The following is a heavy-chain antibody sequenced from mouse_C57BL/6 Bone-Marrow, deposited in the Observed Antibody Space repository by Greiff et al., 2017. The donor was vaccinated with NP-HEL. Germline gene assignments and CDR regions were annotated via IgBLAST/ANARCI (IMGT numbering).Heavy chain of an antibody. V-gene: IGHV1-74*01. CDR2: IYPSDGDT. D-gene: IGHD2-10*01. CDR3: AIPYY. J-gene: IGHJ3*01. CDR1: GYTFTSYG. Sequence: QVQLQQPGAELVRPGASVKVSCKASGYTFTSYGMHWVKQRPGQGLEWIGRIYPSDGDTNYNEKFKGKATLTVDKSSSTAYMQLSSLTSEDSAVYCCAIPYYWGQGTLVTVSA.